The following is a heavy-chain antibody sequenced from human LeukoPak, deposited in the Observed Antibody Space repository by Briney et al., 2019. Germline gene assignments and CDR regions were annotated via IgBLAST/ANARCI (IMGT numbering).Heavy chain of an antibody. V-gene: IGHV3-74*01. J-gene: IGHJ4*02. CDR1: GFTFSSYW. CDR3: ARVIWCSSTSCYSGGFDY. CDR2: INSDGSGT. D-gene: IGHD2-2*01. Sequence: QPGGSLRLSCAASGFTFSSYWMHWVRQAPGKGLVWVSRINSDGSGTSYADSVKGRFTISRDNAKDTLFLQMNSLRAEDTAVYYCARVIWCSSTSCYSGGFDYWGQGPWSPSPQ.